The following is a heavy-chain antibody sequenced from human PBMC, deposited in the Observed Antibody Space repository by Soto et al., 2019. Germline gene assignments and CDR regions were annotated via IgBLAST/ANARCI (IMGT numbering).Heavy chain of an antibody. J-gene: IGHJ6*02. CDR1: GGSISSSSYY. CDR2: IYYSGST. D-gene: IGHD1-1*01. Sequence: SETLSLTCTVSGGSISSSSYYWGWIRQRPGKGLEWIGSIYYSGSTYYNPSLKSRVTISVDTSKNQFSLKLSSVTAADTAVYYCARPTTRYYGMDVWGQGTTVTVSS. CDR3: ARPTTRYYGMDV. V-gene: IGHV4-39*01.